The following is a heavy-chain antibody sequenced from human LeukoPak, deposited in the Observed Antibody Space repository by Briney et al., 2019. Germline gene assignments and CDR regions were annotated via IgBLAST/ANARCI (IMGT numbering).Heavy chain of an antibody. J-gene: IGHJ4*02. Sequence: GGSLRLSCAASGYTFSGYSMSWVRQAPGKGLEWVSAISCSTGTIYYADSVKGRFTISRDNSKNTLYLQMKSLRAEDTAVYHCARIKGYFDSGNYYGFFDYWGQGTLVTVPS. V-gene: IGHV3-23*01. CDR1: GYTFSGYS. CDR3: ARIKGYFDSGNYYGFFDY. CDR2: ISCSTGTI. D-gene: IGHD3-10*01.